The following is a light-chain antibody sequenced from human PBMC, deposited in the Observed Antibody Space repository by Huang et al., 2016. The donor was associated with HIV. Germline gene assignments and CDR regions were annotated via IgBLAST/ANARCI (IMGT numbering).Light chain of an antibody. Sequence: DIVMTQSPDSLAVSLGERAIINCKSSQRVLYSSSNKNYLAWYQQKPGQPPKLLIYWASTRQSGVPDRFSGSGSGTDFTLSISSLQAEDVAVYYCHQYYRTPLTFGGGTKVEIK. CDR2: WAS. V-gene: IGKV4-1*01. CDR3: HQYYRTPLT. J-gene: IGKJ4*01. CDR1: QRVLYSSSNKNY.